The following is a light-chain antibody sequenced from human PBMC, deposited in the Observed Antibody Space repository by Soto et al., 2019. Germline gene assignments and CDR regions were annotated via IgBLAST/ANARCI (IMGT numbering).Light chain of an antibody. CDR1: ISNIRAGYD. V-gene: IGLV1-40*01. J-gene: IGLJ1*01. CDR2: GNS. CDR3: QSYDSSLSGSYV. Sequence: QSVLTQPPSVSGAPGQRVTISCTGSISNIRAGYDVHWYQQLPGTAPKLLIYGNSNRPSGVPDRFSGSKSGTSASLAITGLQAEDEADYYCQSYDSSLSGSYVFGTGTKVTVL.